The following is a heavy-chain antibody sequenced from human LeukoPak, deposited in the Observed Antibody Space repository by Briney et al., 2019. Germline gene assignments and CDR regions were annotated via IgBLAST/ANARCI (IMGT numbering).Heavy chain of an antibody. Sequence: GGSLRLSCAASGFTFSSYGMHWVRQAPGKGLEWVAFIRHDGSSQYYGDSVKGRFTISRDNSKNTLFLQMNSLRAEDTAVYYCARAIRSGSGYIYDAFDIWGQGTMVTVSS. D-gene: IGHD3-22*01. CDR1: GFTFSSYG. CDR3: ARAIRSGSGYIYDAFDI. J-gene: IGHJ3*02. CDR2: IRHDGSSQ. V-gene: IGHV3-30*02.